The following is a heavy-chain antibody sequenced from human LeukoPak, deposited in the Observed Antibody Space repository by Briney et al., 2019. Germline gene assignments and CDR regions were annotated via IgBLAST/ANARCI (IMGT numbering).Heavy chain of an antibody. CDR2: IYYSGST. J-gene: IGHJ5*02. CDR1: GGSISSYY. D-gene: IGHD2-2*01. Sequence: PSETLSLTCTVSGGSISSYYWSWIRQPPGKGLEWIGYIYYSGSTNYNPSLKSRVTISVDTSKNQFSLKLSSVTAADTAVYYCARSGGCSSTSCYAGGNWFDPWGQGTLVTVSS. CDR3: ARSGGCSSTSCYAGGNWFDP. V-gene: IGHV4-59*01.